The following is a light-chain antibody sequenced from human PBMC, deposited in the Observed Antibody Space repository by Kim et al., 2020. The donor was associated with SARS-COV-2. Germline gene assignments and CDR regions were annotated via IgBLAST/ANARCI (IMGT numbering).Light chain of an antibody. CDR1: QDIGSW. J-gene: IGKJ4*01. V-gene: IGKV1-12*01. CDR2: SAS. CDR3: QQTKSFPLS. Sequence: DIQMTQSPSSVSASVGDRVTVTCRASQDIGSWVAWYQQKPGQAPNLLIYSASTVHGEVPSRFSGSGSGTEFTLTISSLQPEDFAIYFCQQTKSFPLSFGGGTKVDIK.